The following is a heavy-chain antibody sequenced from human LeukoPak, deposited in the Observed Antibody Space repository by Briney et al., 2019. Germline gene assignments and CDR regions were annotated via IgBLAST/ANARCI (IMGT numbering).Heavy chain of an antibody. CDR3: ARGGYSYGTENYYYGMDV. Sequence: GGSLRLSCAASGFTFDDYGMSWVRQAPGKGLEWVSGINWNGGSTGYADSVKGRFTISRDNAKNSLYLQMNSLRAEDTALYRCARGGYSYGTENYYYGMDVWGQGTTVTVSS. CDR2: INWNGGST. CDR1: GFTFDDYG. V-gene: IGHV3-20*01. J-gene: IGHJ6*02. D-gene: IGHD5-18*01.